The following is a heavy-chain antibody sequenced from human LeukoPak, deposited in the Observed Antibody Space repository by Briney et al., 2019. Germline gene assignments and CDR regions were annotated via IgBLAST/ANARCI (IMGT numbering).Heavy chain of an antibody. CDR1: GYTFTSYD. CDR2: MNPNSGNT. J-gene: IGHJ4*02. D-gene: IGHD6-6*01. Sequence: ASVKVSCKTSGYTFTSYDINWVRQATGQGLEWMGWMNPNSGNTGYAQKFQGRVTMTRDTPISTAYMELSSLRSEDTAVYYCARHSSSSWGDWGQGTLVTVSS. V-gene: IGHV1-8*01. CDR3: ARHSSSSWGD.